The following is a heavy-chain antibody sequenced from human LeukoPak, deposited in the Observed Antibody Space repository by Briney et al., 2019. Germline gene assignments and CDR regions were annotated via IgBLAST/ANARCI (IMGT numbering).Heavy chain of an antibody. CDR1: GFTFSSYW. CDR2: IKQDGSEK. CDR3: ARDLREPAVSYYMDV. V-gene: IGHV3-7*01. J-gene: IGHJ6*03. D-gene: IGHD2-2*01. Sequence: PGGSLRLSCAASGFTFSSYWMSWVRQAPGKGLEWVANIKQDGSEKYYVDSVKGRFTISRDNAKNSLYLQMNSPRAEDTAVYYCARDLREPAVSYYMDVWGKGTTVTVSS.